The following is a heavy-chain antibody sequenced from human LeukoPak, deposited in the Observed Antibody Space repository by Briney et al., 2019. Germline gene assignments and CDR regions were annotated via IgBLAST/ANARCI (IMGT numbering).Heavy chain of an antibody. CDR1: GFTFSSYW. V-gene: IGHV3-7*01. Sequence: GGSLRLSCAASGFTFSSYWMSWVRQAPGKGLEWVANIKQDGSEKYYVDSVKGRFTISRDNAKNSLYLQMNSLRAEDTAVYYCARDPVLRYLDWTEGHWDYWGQGTLVTVSS. J-gene: IGHJ4*02. CDR3: ARDPVLRYLDWTEGHWDY. CDR2: IKQDGSEK. D-gene: IGHD3-9*01.